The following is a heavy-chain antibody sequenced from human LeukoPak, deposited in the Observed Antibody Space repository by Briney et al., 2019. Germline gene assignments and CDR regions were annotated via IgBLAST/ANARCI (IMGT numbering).Heavy chain of an antibody. Sequence: GGSLRLSCAVSGFTAGYNYMGWVRQAPGKGLEWVSVIYRGDTYYADSVKGRFTISRDDSKNTVFLQMNSLRADDTAVYFCASYYCSSGSCYFDNGAREPWSPSPQ. CDR3: ASYYCSSGSCYFD. D-gene: IGHD2-15*01. CDR1: GFTAGYNY. V-gene: IGHV3-53*01. CDR2: IYRGDT. J-gene: IGHJ4*02.